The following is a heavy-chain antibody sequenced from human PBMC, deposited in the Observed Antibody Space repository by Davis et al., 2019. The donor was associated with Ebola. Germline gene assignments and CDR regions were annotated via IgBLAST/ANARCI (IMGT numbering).Heavy chain of an antibody. CDR3: ARGYGYSY. J-gene: IGHJ4*02. CDR2: IYYSGST. V-gene: IGHV4-39*01. Sequence: SETLSLTCTVSGGSISSSSYYWGWIRQPPGKGLEWIGSIYYSGSTYYNPSLKSRVTISVDTSKNQFSLKLSSVTPEDTAVYYCARGYGYSYWGQGTLVTVSS. D-gene: IGHD5-18*01. CDR1: GGSISSSSYY.